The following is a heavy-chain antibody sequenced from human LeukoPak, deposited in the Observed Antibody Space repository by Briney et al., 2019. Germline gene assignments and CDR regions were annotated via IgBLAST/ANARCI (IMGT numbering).Heavy chain of an antibody. V-gene: IGHV1-8*01. CDR2: MNPNSGNT. CDR1: GYTFTSYD. CDR3: ARGSSGWYEYYFDY. Sequence: ASVKVSCKASGYTFTSYDINWVRQATGQGLEWMGWMNPNSGNTGYAQKFQGRVTMTRDTSTSTVYMELSSLRSEDTAVYYCARGSSGWYEYYFDYWGQGTLVTVSS. J-gene: IGHJ4*02. D-gene: IGHD6-19*01.